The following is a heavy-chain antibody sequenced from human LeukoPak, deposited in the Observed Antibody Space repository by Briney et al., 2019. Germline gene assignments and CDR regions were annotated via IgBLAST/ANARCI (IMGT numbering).Heavy chain of an antibody. V-gene: IGHV3-30-3*01. Sequence: GGSLRLSCAASGFTFNSYSMHWIRQAPGKGLEWVAVISYDGNKEYYTDSVEGRFTISRDNSKNTLYLQMNSLRTDDTAVYYCASRGFDSSGYYYFHYWGQGNLVTVSS. CDR2: ISYDGNKE. CDR3: ASRGFDSSGYYYFHY. D-gene: IGHD3-22*01. J-gene: IGHJ4*02. CDR1: GFTFNSYS.